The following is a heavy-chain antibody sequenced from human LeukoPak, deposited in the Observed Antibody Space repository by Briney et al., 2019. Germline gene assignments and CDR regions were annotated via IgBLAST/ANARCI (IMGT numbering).Heavy chain of an antibody. Sequence: GGSLRLSCAASGFTFSDYYFSWIRQAPGKGLEWIGYISSSGSIYYADSVKGRFTMSRDDAKSPLYLQVSSLRAEDTAIYYCARRRDYFDSWGQGTLVTVSS. CDR2: ISSSGSI. CDR3: ARRRDYFDS. CDR1: GFTFSDYY. J-gene: IGHJ4*02. V-gene: IGHV3-11*01.